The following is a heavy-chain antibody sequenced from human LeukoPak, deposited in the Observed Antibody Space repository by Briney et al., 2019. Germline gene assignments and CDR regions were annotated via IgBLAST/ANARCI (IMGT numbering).Heavy chain of an antibody. V-gene: IGHV3-21*01. J-gene: IGHJ4*02. CDR3: AKERQLWLYYFDY. CDR2: ISSSSSYI. Sequence: GGSLRLSCAASGFTFSSYSMNWVRQAPGKGLEWVSSISSSSSYIYYADSVKGRFTISRDNSKNTLYLQMNSLRAEDTAVYYCAKERQLWLYYFDYWGQGTLVTVSS. D-gene: IGHD5-18*01. CDR1: GFTFSSYS.